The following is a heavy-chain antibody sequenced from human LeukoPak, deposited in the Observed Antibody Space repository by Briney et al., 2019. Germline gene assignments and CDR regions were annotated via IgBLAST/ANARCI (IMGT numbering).Heavy chain of an antibody. D-gene: IGHD3-9*01. J-gene: IGHJ4*02. CDR2: INAYNGNT. CDR1: GYTFTSYG. Sequence: ASVKVSCKASGYTFTSYGISWVRQAPGQGLEWMGWINAYNGNTNYAQKLQGRATMTTDTFTSTAYMALRSLRSDDTGVYYWARERLYYDILTGYFHHNHFDFWGQGTLVTVSS. CDR3: ARERLYYDILTGYFHHNHFDF. V-gene: IGHV1-18*04.